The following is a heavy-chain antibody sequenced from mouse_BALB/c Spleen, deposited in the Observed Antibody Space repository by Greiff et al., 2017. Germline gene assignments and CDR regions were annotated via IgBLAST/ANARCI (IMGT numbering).Heavy chain of an antibody. V-gene: IGHV5-6-2*01. CDR3: ARRREIYYAMDY. CDR2: INSNGGST. J-gene: IGHJ4*01. CDR1: GFTFSSYY. Sequence: EVKVEESGGGLVKLGGSLKLSCAASGFTFSSYYMSWVRQTPEKRLELVAAINSNGGSTYYPDTVKGRFTISRDNAKNTLYLQMSSLKSEDTALYYCARRREIYYAMDYWGQGTSVTVSS.